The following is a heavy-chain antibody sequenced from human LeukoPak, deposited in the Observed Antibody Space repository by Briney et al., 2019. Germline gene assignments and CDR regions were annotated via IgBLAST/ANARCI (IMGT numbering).Heavy chain of an antibody. CDR2: ISYDGRNK. D-gene: IGHD6-19*01. V-gene: IGHV3-30*18. CDR1: GFTFSLFG. CDR3: AKVGRSSGWNYYYYGIDV. J-gene: IGHJ6*02. Sequence: GGSLRLSCAAPGFTFSLFGMYWVRQAPGKGLEWVSVISYDGRNKYYADSVKGRFSISRDDSENTLYLEMNSLRPEDTAVYYCAKVGRSSGWNYYYYGIDVWGQGTTLTVSS.